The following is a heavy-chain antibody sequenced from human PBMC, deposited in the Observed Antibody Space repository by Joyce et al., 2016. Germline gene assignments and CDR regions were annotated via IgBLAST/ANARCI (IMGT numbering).Heavy chain of an antibody. Sequence: QVQLQESGQGLVKPSQTLSLTCSLSGGSISSCHYYWSWIRQHPQKGREWIGYIFNRGPTYYHPSLKSPVTISVDTSKNQFSLKLNSVTAADTAVYYCARDQYDILTRLYGMDVWGQGTTVTVSS. J-gene: IGHJ6*02. D-gene: IGHD3-9*01. V-gene: IGHV4-31*01. CDR1: GGSISSCHYY. CDR2: IFNRGPT. CDR3: ARDQYDILTRLYGMDV.